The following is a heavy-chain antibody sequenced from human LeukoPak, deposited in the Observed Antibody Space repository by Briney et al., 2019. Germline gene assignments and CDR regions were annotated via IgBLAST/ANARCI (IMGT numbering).Heavy chain of an antibody. CDR3: AIKYYDILTGYSWDYYYMDV. J-gene: IGHJ6*03. D-gene: IGHD3-9*01. Sequence: ASVKVSCKASGGTFSSSVISWVRQAPGQGLEWMGWMNPNSGNTGYAQKFQGRVTMTRNTSISTAYMELSSLRSEDTAVYYCAIKYYDILTGYSWDYYYMDVWGKGTTVTISS. CDR1: GGTFSSSV. V-gene: IGHV1-8*01. CDR2: MNPNSGNT.